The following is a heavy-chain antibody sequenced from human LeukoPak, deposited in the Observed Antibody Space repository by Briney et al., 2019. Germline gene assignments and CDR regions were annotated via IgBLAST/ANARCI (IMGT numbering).Heavy chain of an antibody. J-gene: IGHJ4*01. CDR3: ARGKVGATVPLDY. CDR2: ISSSSSYI. D-gene: IGHD1-26*01. Sequence: GGSLRLSCAASGFTFSSYDMNWVRQAPGKGLEWVSSISSSSSYIYYADSVKGRFTISRDNAKNSLYLQVNSLRAEDTAVYYCARGKVGATVPLDYWGXXTLVTVSS. V-gene: IGHV3-21*01. CDR1: GFTFSSYD.